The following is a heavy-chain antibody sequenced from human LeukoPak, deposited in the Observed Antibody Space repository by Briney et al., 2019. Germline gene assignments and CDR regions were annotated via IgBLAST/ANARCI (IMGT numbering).Heavy chain of an antibody. Sequence: GGSLRLSCAASGFTFSSYSMHWVRQAPGKGLEWVAVISYDGSNKYNADSVKGRFTISRDNSKNTLYLQMNSLRREDTAEYYCARAYGDPGYYFDYWGQGTLVTVSS. CDR1: GFTFSSYS. CDR2: ISYDGSNK. V-gene: IGHV3-30-3*01. D-gene: IGHD4-17*01. J-gene: IGHJ4*02. CDR3: ARAYGDPGYYFDY.